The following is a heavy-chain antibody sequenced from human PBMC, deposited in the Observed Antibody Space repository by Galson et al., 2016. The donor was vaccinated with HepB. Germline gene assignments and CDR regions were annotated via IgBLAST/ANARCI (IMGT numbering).Heavy chain of an antibody. D-gene: IGHD2-2*03. CDR3: ARGGVGYCTSTSCQDYYYHGMDV. V-gene: IGHV3-74*01. J-gene: IGHJ6*04. Sequence: SLRLSCAASGFPLTTYWMHWVRQAPGKGLVWVSRINTDGSSTDYADSVKGRFTISRDNAKNTLYLQMNSLRAEDTAVYYCARGGVGYCTSTSCQDYYYHGMDVWGRGTAVTVSS. CDR1: GFPLTTYW. CDR2: INTDGSST.